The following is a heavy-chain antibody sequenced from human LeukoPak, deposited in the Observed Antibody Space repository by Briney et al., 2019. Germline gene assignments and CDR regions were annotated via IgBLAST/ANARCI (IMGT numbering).Heavy chain of an antibody. CDR3: ASGKGRDGYNFNYYYGMDV. Sequence: RASVKVSCKASGGTFSSYAISWVRQAPGQGLEWMGRIIPILGIANYAQKFQGRVTITADKSTSTAYMELSSLRSEDTAVYYCASGKGRDGYNFNYYYGMDVWGQGTTVTVSS. CDR1: GGTFSSYA. CDR2: IIPILGIA. J-gene: IGHJ6*02. V-gene: IGHV1-69*04. D-gene: IGHD5-24*01.